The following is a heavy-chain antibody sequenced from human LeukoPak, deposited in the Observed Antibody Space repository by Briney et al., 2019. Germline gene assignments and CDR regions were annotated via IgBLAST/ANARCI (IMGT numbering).Heavy chain of an antibody. J-gene: IGHJ4*02. Sequence: RAGESLKISCKGSGYSFTSYWIGWVRQMPGKGLEWMGIIYPGDSDTRYSPSFQGQVTISADKSISTAYLQWSSLKASDIAMYYCARHEGPLDRRIDYWGQGTLVTVSS. V-gene: IGHV5-51*01. CDR1: GYSFTSYW. D-gene: IGHD3-9*01. CDR3: ARHEGPLDRRIDY. CDR2: IYPGDSDT.